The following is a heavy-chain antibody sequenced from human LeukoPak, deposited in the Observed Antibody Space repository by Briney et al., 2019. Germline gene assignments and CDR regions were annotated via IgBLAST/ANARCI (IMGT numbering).Heavy chain of an antibody. CDR3: ARDQVGGAADY. J-gene: IGHJ4*02. D-gene: IGHD6-13*01. CDR2: ISDSGTKK. Sequence: PGRSLRLSCAASGVTFSGYAMHWVRAAPGKGLGWGAVISDSGTKKYYADSVKGRFTLSRENSKNTLSLQMNSLRVEDTAVYYWARDQVGGAADYWGQGSLVTVSA. V-gene: IGHV3-30-3*01. CDR1: GVTFSGYA.